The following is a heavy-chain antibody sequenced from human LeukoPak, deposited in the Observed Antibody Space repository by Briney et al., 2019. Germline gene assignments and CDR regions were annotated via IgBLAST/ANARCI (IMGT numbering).Heavy chain of an antibody. Sequence: GESLKISCKGSGYSFSDSWIGWVRQMPGKGLEWMGIIYPGDSDTRYSLSFQGQVTISADKSISTAYLQWSSLKATDTAMYYCARQYGRPFDYWGQGTLVTVSS. CDR2: IYPGDSDT. CDR3: ARQYGRPFDY. CDR1: GYSFSDSW. V-gene: IGHV5-51*01. J-gene: IGHJ4*02. D-gene: IGHD4-17*01.